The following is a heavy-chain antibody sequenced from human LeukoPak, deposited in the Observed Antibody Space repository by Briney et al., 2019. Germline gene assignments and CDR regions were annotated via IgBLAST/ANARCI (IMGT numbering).Heavy chain of an antibody. Sequence: SETLSLTCTVSGGSIISGDYYWSWIRQPPGKDLEWIGYIHYSGSTYYNPSLKSRVTISVNTSKNQFSLKVSSVTAADTAVYYCSRAPGYGANDYWGQGTLVTVSS. V-gene: IGHV4-30-4*01. J-gene: IGHJ4*02. CDR3: SRAPGYGANDY. CDR2: IHYSGST. D-gene: IGHD4-23*01. CDR1: GGSIISGDYY.